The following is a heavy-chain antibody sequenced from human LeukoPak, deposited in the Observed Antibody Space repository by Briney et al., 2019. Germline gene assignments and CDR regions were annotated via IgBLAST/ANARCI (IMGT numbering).Heavy chain of an antibody. V-gene: IGHV4-59*01. CDR3: ARHLRSTSTSFDY. J-gene: IGHJ4*02. CDR2: IYYSGST. CDR1: GGSISSYY. Sequence: SETLSLTCTVFGGSISSYYWSWIRQPPGKGLEWIGYIYYSGSTNYNPSLKSRVTISVDTSKNQFSLKLSSVTAADTAVYYCARHLRSTSTSFDYWGRGTLLTVSS. D-gene: IGHD2-2*01.